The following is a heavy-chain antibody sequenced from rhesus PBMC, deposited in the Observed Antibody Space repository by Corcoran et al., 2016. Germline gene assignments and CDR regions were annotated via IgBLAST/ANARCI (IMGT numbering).Heavy chain of an antibody. CDR3: ARALPIAFGRY. CDR1: GFSISTTGNG. V-gene: IGHV2-95*01. D-gene: IGHD6-25*01. J-gene: IGHJ4*01. Sequence: QVTLKESGPALVKPTQTLTLTCTFSGFSISTTGNGVGWIRQPPGKPLEWLASIYWNDSKYYSTSLQSMLTISKYTSKNQVVLTMTNMAPVDTATYYCARALPIAFGRYWGQGVLVTVSS. CDR2: IYWNDSK.